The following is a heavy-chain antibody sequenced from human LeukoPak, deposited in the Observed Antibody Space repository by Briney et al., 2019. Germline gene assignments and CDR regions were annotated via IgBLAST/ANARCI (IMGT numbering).Heavy chain of an antibody. V-gene: IGHV3-30-3*01. CDR2: ISSDGGNR. Sequence: GGSLRLSCAASGFTFSSYAMHWVRRAPGMALEWVATISSDGGNRYYSDSVKGRFTISRDNSKNTLYLQMNSLRPEDTAVFHCARGRAVTGSTVIHYWGQGTLVTVSS. D-gene: IGHD6-19*01. CDR1: GFTFSSYA. J-gene: IGHJ4*02. CDR3: ARGRAVTGSTVIHY.